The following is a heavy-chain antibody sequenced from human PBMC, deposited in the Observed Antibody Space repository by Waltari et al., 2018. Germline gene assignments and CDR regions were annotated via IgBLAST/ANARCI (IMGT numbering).Heavy chain of an antibody. CDR1: GYSISSGYY. D-gene: IGHD3-22*01. CDR3: ARYYYDSSGYYFDY. CDR2: IYHSGRS. J-gene: IGHJ4*02. Sequence: QVQLQESGPGLVKPSETLSLTCAVSGYSISSGYYWGWIRQPPGKGLEWIGSIYHSGRSYYNPSLKSRVTISVDTSKNQFSLKLSSVTAADTAVYYCARYYYDSSGYYFDYWGQGTLVTVSS. V-gene: IGHV4-38-2*01.